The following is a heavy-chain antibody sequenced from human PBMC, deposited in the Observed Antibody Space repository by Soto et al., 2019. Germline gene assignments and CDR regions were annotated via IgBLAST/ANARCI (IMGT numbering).Heavy chain of an antibody. CDR1: GSSITSSSYY. D-gene: IGHD1-26*01. CDR2: IYYSGRT. Sequence: SDTLSLTCTVHGSSITSSSYYWVWIRQPPVKGLEWIGSIYYSGRTYYKSSIQSRVTISVDTSKNQFSLKLSSVTAADTALYYCARLRYSGTYYSDYWGRGTLVTVS. V-gene: IGHV4-39*01. CDR3: ARLRYSGTYYSDY. J-gene: IGHJ4*02.